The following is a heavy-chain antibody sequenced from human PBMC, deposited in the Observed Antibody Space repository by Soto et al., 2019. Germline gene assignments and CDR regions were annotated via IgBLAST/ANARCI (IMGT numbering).Heavy chain of an antibody. D-gene: IGHD3-9*01. Sequence: PGESLKISCAASGFTFSGSAMHWVRQASGKGLEWVGRIRSKANSYATAYAASVKGRFTISRDDSKNTAYLQMNSLKTEDTAVYYCTRTSSILRYYGMDVWGQGTTVTVSS. CDR3: TRTSSILRYYGMDV. CDR1: GFTFSGSA. CDR2: IRSKANSYAT. V-gene: IGHV3-73*01. J-gene: IGHJ6*02.